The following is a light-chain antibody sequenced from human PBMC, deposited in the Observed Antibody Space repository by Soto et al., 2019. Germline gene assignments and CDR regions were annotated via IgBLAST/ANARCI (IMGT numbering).Light chain of an antibody. Sequence: EIVMTQSPATLSVPPGERATLSCRASQSVSSNLAWYQQKPGQAPRLLIYGASNRATGIPDRFSGSGSGTDFTLTISRLEPEDFAVYHCQQYGSSGTFGQGTKVDIK. V-gene: IGKV3-20*01. CDR3: QQYGSSGT. J-gene: IGKJ1*01. CDR1: QSVSSN. CDR2: GAS.